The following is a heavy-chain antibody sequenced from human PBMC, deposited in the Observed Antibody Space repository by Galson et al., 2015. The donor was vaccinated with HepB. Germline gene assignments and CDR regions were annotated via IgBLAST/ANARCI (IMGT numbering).Heavy chain of an antibody. Sequence: SLRLSCAASGFTFSSYEMNWVRQAPGKGLEWVSYISSSGSTIYYADSVKGRFTISRDNAKNSLYLQMNSLRAEDTAVYYCARDISSSWYGIFDYWGQGTLVPVSS. V-gene: IGHV3-48*03. CDR3: ARDISSSWYGIFDY. D-gene: IGHD6-13*01. CDR2: ISSSGSTI. CDR1: GFTFSSYE. J-gene: IGHJ4*02.